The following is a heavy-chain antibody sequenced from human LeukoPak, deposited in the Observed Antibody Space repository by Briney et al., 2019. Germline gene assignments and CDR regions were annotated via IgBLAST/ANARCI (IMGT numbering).Heavy chain of an antibody. CDR3: ARVGDHFHWNLDL. Sequence: PGGSLRLSCAASGFTVTNYYMNWVRQAPGEGLEWVSIIYSGATTYYADSVKGRFTISRDTSKNTVSLQMNSLRAEDTAVYFCARVGDHFHWNLDLWGRGTLVTVSS. J-gene: IGHJ2*01. CDR2: IYSGATT. V-gene: IGHV3-53*01. D-gene: IGHD3-3*02. CDR1: GFTVTNYY.